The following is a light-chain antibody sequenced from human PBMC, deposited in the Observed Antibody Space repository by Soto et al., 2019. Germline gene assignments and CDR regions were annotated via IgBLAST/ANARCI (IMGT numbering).Light chain of an antibody. J-gene: IGKJ5*01. CDR3: MQGTHWPIT. CDR1: QSLVHSSGVTY. CDR2: RIS. Sequence: DVVLTQSPLSLSVTLGQPASISCRSDQSLVHSSGVTYLNWFQQRPGQSPRRLIYRISIRDSGVPDRFSGSGSGTDFTLKITRVEAEDFGVYYCMQGTHWPITFGQGTRLEIK. V-gene: IGKV2-30*02.